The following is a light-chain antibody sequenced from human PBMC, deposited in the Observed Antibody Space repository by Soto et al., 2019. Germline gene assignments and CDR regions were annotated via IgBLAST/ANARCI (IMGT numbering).Light chain of an antibody. Sequence: QSALTQPPSVSGSPGQSVTISCTGTSSDVDSYNRVSWYQQPPGTAPKLMIYGVSNRPSGVPDRFSGSKSGNTASLTISGLQAEDEADYYCSSFTSSSTYVFGTGTKVTVL. J-gene: IGLJ1*01. V-gene: IGLV2-18*02. CDR2: GVS. CDR1: SSDVDSYNR. CDR3: SSFTSSSTYV.